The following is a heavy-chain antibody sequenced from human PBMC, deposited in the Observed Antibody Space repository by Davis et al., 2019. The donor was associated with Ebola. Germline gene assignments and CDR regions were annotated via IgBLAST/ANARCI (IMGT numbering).Heavy chain of an antibody. Sequence: ASVKVSCKASGYTFTGYYMHWVRQAPGQGLEWMGWINPNSGGTNYAQKFQGWVTMTRDTSISTAYMELSRLRSDDTVVYYCARDPQWLVGFGFDYWGQGTLVTVSS. CDR2: INPNSGGT. CDR1: GYTFTGYY. J-gene: IGHJ4*02. D-gene: IGHD6-19*01. CDR3: ARDPQWLVGFGFDY. V-gene: IGHV1-2*04.